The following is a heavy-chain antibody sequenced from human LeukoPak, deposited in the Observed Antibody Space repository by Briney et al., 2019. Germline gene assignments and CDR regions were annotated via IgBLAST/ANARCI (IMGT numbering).Heavy chain of an antibody. Sequence: SGTLSLTCAVYGGSFSGYYWSWIRQPPGKGLEWIGEINHSGSTNYNPSLKSRVTISVDTSKNQFSLKLSSVTAADTAVYYCARRGSSWYVLRYWGQGTLVTVSS. V-gene: IGHV4-34*01. D-gene: IGHD6-13*01. CDR3: ARRGSSWYVLRY. CDR2: INHSGST. J-gene: IGHJ4*02. CDR1: GGSFSGYY.